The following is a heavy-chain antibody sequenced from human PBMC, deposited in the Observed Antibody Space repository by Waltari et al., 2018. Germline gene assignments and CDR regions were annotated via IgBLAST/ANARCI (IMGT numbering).Heavy chain of an antibody. D-gene: IGHD5-18*01. CDR3: ARVEYSYGPYCFDS. CDR2: ISSNDNTT. CDR1: GFTFSSYW. V-gene: IGHV3-74*01. J-gene: IGHJ4*02. Sequence: EVQLVESGGGLVQPGGSLRLSCEASGFTFSSYWMHWVSQAPGKGLVWFSRISSNDNTTTYADSVKGRFTISRDNAKNTLYLQMNSLRAEDTAVYYCARVEYSYGPYCFDSWGQGTPVTVSS.